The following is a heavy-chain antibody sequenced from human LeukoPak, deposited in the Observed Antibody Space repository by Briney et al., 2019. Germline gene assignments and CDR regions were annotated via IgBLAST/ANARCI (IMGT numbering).Heavy chain of an antibody. Sequence: GGSLSLSCAASGFTFSSYWMHWVRQAPGKGLVWVSRINSDGSSTSYADSVKGRFTISRDNAKNTLYLQMNSLRAEDTAVYHCARYVGYGDYHRGVLDNWGQGTLVTVSS. CDR3: ARYVGYGDYHRGVLDN. J-gene: IGHJ4*02. CDR1: GFTFSSYW. V-gene: IGHV3-74*01. CDR2: INSDGSST. D-gene: IGHD4-17*01.